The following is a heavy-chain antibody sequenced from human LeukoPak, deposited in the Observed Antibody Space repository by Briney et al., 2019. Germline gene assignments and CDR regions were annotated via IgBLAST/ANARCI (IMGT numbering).Heavy chain of an antibody. D-gene: IGHD3-3*01. CDR1: GGSFSGYY. CDR2: INHSGST. V-gene: IGHV4-34*01. Sequence: SETLSLTCAVYGGSFSGYYWSWIRQPPGKGLEWIGEINHSGSTNYNPSLKSRVTISVDTSKNRFPLKLSSVTAADTAVYYCARVEGVTIFGVVIQRKIKNNWFDPWGQGTLVTVSS. CDR3: ARVEGVTIFGVVIQRKIKNNWFDP. J-gene: IGHJ5*02.